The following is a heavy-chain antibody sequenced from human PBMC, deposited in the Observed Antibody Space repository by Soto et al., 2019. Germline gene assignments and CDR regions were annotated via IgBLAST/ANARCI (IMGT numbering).Heavy chain of an antibody. J-gene: IGHJ3*02. CDR1: GGTFSSYT. CDR3: ASLITVTTWHALDI. Sequence: QVQLVQSGAEVKKPRSSVKVSCKASGGTFSSYTISWVRQAPGQGLEWMGRIIPILGIANYSQKFQGRVTITEDKSTSTAYMELSSLRSEDTAVYYCASLITVTTWHALDIWGQGTMVTVSS. D-gene: IGHD1-7*01. V-gene: IGHV1-69*02. CDR2: IIPILGIA.